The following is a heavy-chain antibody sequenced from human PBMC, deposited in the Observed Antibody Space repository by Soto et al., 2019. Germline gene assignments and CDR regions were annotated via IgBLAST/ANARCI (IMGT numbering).Heavy chain of an antibody. CDR1: GYTFTGYY. J-gene: IGHJ6*02. CDR2: INPNSGGT. D-gene: IGHD3-10*01. Sequence: ASVKVSCKASGYTFTGYYIHWVRQAPGQGLEWMGWINPNSGGTNYAQKFQGRVTMTRDTSISTAYMELSRLRSDDTAVYYCARAEHYGSGSYIYYYGMDVWGQGTTVTVSS. CDR3: ARAEHYGSGSYIYYYGMDV. V-gene: IGHV1-2*02.